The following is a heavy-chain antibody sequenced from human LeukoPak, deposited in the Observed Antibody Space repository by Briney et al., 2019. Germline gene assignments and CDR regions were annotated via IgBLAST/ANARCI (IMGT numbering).Heavy chain of an antibody. V-gene: IGHV3-49*04. D-gene: IGHD6-13*01. CDR1: GFTFGDYA. CDR2: IRSKAYGGTT. J-gene: IGHJ4*02. CDR3: ARVGSSYFDY. Sequence: GGSLRLSCTASGFTFGDYAMSWVRQAPGKGLEWVGFIRSKAYGGTTEYAASVKGRFTISRDDSKSIAYLQMNSLKTEDTAVYYCARVGSSYFDYWGQGTLVTVSS.